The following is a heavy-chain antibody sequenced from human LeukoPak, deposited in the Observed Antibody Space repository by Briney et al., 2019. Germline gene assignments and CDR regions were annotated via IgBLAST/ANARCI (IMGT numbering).Heavy chain of an antibody. J-gene: IGHJ2*01. CDR1: GGSISSYY. CDR2: IYYSGST. CDR3: ASGYSYGLYWYFDL. D-gene: IGHD5-18*01. V-gene: IGHV4-39*01. Sequence: SETLSLTCTVSGGSISSYYWGWIRQPPGKGLEWIGSIYYSGSTYYNPSLKSRVTISVDTSKNQFSLKLSSVTAADTAVYYCASGYSYGLYWYFDLWGRGTLVTVSS.